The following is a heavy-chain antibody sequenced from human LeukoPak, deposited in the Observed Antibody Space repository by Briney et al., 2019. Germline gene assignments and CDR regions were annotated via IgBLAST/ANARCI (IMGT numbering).Heavy chain of an antibody. D-gene: IGHD3-22*01. CDR1: GLSFSKEC. CDR3: ARETYYDSSGYYYDYFDY. J-gene: IGHJ4*02. Sequence: LSCSVDGLSFSKECMPWVPPAQEKGLEWVAVIWYDGSNKYYADSVKGRFTISRDNSKNTLYLQMNSLRAEDTAVYYCARETYYDSSGYYYDYFDYWGQGTLVTVSS. CDR2: IWYDGSNK. V-gene: IGHV3-33*01.